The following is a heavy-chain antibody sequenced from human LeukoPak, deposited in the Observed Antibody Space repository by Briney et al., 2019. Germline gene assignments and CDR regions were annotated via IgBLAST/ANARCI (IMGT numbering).Heavy chain of an antibody. CDR2: IYYSGST. D-gene: IGHD6-19*01. V-gene: IGHV4-30-4*08. J-gene: IGHJ4*02. CDR3: AKVPRYSSTFFPFDF. Sequence: SETLSLTCTVSGGSISSGDYYWGWVRQPPGKGLEWLGYIYYSGSTYYNPSLKSRVTISVDTSKNQFSLKLSSVTAADTAVYYCAKVPRYSSTFFPFDFWGQGILVTVSS. CDR1: GGSISSGDYY.